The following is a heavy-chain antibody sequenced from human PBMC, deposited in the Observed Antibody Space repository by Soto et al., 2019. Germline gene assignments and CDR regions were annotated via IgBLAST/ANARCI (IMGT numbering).Heavy chain of an antibody. D-gene: IGHD6-13*01. J-gene: IGHJ4*02. CDR1: GGSISSGGYY. CDR2: IYYSGST. Sequence: SETLSLTCTVSGGSISSGGYYWSWIRQHPGKGLEWIGYIYYSGSTYYNPSLKSRVTISVDTSKNQFSLKLSSVTAADTAVYYCARLKQQLAPPIDYWGQGTLVTVSS. CDR3: ARLKQQLAPPIDY. V-gene: IGHV4-31*02.